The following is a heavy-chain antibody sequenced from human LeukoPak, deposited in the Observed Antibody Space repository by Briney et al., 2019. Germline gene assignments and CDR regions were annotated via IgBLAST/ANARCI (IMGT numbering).Heavy chain of an antibody. CDR2: IWYDGSNK. J-gene: IGHJ4*02. D-gene: IGHD3-10*01. CDR1: GFTFSSYG. V-gene: IGHV3-33*01. CDR3: AREGYYYGSGIFDY. Sequence: PGRSLRLSCAASGFTFSSYGMHWVRQAPGKGLEWWAVIWYDGSNKYYADSVKGRFTISRDNSKNTLYLQMNSLRAEDTAVYYCAREGYYYGSGIFDYWGQGTLVTVSS.